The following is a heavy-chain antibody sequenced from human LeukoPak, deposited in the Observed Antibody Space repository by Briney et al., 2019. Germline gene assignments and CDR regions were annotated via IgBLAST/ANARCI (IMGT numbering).Heavy chain of an antibody. CDR2: IYHSGST. V-gene: IGHV4-30-2*01. D-gene: IGHD5-24*01. J-gene: IGHJ3*02. CDR3: ARGGDGYNYEDYAFDI. Sequence: SETLSLTCAVSGGSISSGGYSWSWIRQPPGKGLEWIGYIYHSGSTYYNPSLKSRVTISVDRSKNQFPLKLSSVTAADTAVYYCARGGDGYNYEDYAFDIWGQGTMVTVSS. CDR1: GGSISSGGYS.